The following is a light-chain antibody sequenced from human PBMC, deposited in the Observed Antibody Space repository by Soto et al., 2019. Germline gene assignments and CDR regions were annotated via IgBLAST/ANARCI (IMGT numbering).Light chain of an antibody. CDR1: QSISSW. J-gene: IGKJ1*01. CDR2: DAS. CDR3: QQYNSYSWT. V-gene: IGKV1-5*01. Sequence: DIQMTQSPSTLSASVGDRVTTTCRASQSISSWLAWYQQKPGKAPKLLIYDASSLESGVPSRFSGSGSGTEFTLTISSLQPDDFATYYCQQYNSYSWTFGQGTKVE.